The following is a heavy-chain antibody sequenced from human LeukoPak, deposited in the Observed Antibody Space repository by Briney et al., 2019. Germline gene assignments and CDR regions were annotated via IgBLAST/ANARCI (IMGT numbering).Heavy chain of an antibody. Sequence: SETLSLTCTVSGGSISSHYWSWIRQPPGKGLEWIGYIYYSGSTNYNPSLKSRVTISVDTSKNQFSLKLSSVTAADTAVYYCERATRRWGQGTLVTVSS. CDR2: IYYSGST. J-gene: IGHJ4*02. CDR1: GGSISSHY. CDR3: ERATRR. V-gene: IGHV4-59*11.